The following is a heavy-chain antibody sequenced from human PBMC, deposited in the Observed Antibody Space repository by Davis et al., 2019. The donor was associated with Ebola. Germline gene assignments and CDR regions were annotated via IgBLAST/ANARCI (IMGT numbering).Heavy chain of an antibody. J-gene: IGHJ6*04. V-gene: IGHV7-4-1*02. CDR2: INTNTGNP. D-gene: IGHD1-26*01. CDR1: GYTFTSYA. CDR3: ARGTHIVGATLLYYYYGMDV. Sequence: AASVKVSCKASGYTFTSYAMNWVRQAPGQGLEWMGWINTNTGNPTYAQGFTGRFVFSLDTSVSTAYLQISSLKAEDTAVYYCARGTHIVGATLLYYYYGMDVWGKGTTVTVSS.